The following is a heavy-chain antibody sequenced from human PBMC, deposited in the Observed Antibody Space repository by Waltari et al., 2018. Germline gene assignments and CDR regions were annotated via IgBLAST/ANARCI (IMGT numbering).Heavy chain of an antibody. CDR1: GFSVSSHY. V-gene: IGHV3-53*02. Sequence: EVLLLETGGDVIQPGGSLRLSCAASGFSVSSHYMSWVRQAPGKGLWWVSGINAVGNVFYADSVEGRFTISRDNSRNTVYLEMNSLRVEDSAVYYCVREDREYFFHMDVWGSGTTVTVSS. J-gene: IGHJ6*03. CDR3: VREDREYFFHMDV. CDR2: INAVGNV. D-gene: IGHD3-3*01.